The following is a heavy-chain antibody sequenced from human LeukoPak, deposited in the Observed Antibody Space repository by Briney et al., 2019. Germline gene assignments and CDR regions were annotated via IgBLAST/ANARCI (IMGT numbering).Heavy chain of an antibody. V-gene: IGHV4-34*01. CDR3: ARNDYGSGSYYFDY. J-gene: IGHJ4*02. CDR1: GGSFSGYY. CDR2: IYYSGST. D-gene: IGHD3-10*01. Sequence: SETLSLTCAVYGGSFSGYYWSWIRQPPGKGLEWIGTIYYSGSTYYNPSLKSRVTISVDMSKNQFSLKLSSVTAADTAVYYCARNDYGSGSYYFDYWGQGTLVTVSS.